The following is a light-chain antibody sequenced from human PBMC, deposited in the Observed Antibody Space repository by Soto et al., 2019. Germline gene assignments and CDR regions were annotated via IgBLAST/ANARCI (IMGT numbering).Light chain of an antibody. Sequence: DIPMTQSPSSVSASVGDRITITCRASQGVRDWVAWYQQKPGKAPILLFSTTSALEDGVPSRFSGSASGTEFNLTISSLLPEDFATYCCQQSSSNDPITFGQGTRLEIK. J-gene: IGKJ5*01. CDR1: QGVRDW. CDR2: TTS. CDR3: QQSSSNDPIT. V-gene: IGKV1-12*01.